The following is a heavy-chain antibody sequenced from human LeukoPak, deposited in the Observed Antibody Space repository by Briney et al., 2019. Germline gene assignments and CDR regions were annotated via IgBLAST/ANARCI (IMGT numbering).Heavy chain of an antibody. J-gene: IGHJ6*03. D-gene: IGHD1-26*01. Sequence: GGSLRLSCAASGFTFSSYAMSWVRQAPGKGLEWVSAISGSGGSTYYADSVKGRFTISRDNSKNTLYLQMNSLRAEDTAVYYCAKERGSGRDYYYYYMDVWGKGTTVTVSS. V-gene: IGHV3-23*01. CDR1: GFTFSSYA. CDR3: AKERGSGRDYYYYYMDV. CDR2: ISGSGGST.